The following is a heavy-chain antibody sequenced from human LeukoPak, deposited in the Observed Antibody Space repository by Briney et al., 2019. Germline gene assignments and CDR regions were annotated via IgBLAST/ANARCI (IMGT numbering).Heavy chain of an antibody. V-gene: IGHV4-34*01. CDR1: GGSFSGYY. Sequence: PSETLSLTCAVYGGSFSGYYGSWIRQPPGKGLEWIGEINHSGSTNYNPSLKSRVTISVDTSKNQFSLKLSSVTAADTAVYFCVRVGVVVAATRWTTPRRSYYFDYWGQGTLVTVSS. D-gene: IGHD2-15*01. CDR3: VRVGVVVAATRWTTPRRSYYFDY. CDR2: INHSGST. J-gene: IGHJ4*02.